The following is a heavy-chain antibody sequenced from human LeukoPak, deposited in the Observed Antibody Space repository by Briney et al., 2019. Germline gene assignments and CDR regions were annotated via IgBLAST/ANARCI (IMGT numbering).Heavy chain of an antibody. J-gene: IGHJ4*02. CDR1: GFTFSSYG. CDR2: ISYDGSNK. Sequence: TGGSLRLSCAASGFTFSSYGMDWVRQAPGKGLEWVAVISYDGSNKYYADSVKGRFTISRDNSKNTLYLQMNSLRAEDTAVYYCARGLQKFDYWGQGTLVTVSS. CDR3: ARGLQKFDY. D-gene: IGHD1-1*01. V-gene: IGHV3-30*03.